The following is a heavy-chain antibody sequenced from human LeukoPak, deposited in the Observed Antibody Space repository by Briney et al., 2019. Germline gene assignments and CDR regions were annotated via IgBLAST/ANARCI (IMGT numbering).Heavy chain of an antibody. CDR2: ITWNSGSI. CDR1: GFKFDDYV. D-gene: IGHD1-26*01. Sequence: GRSLRLSCAAYGFKFDDYVMQWVRQAPGKGVVGGSGITWNSGSIGYADSVKGRFTISRDNAKNSLYLQMNSLRAEDTALYYCAKGSGSYSGPLDHWGQGTLVTVSS. CDR3: AKGSGSYSGPLDH. J-gene: IGHJ4*02. V-gene: IGHV3-9*01.